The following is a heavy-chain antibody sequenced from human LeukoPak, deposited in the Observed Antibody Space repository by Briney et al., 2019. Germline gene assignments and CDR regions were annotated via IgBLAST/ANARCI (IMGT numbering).Heavy chain of an antibody. J-gene: IGHJ4*02. CDR2: IIPIFGIA. CDR1: GGTFSSYA. D-gene: IGHD3-22*01. CDR3: ARGETYYYDSSGYQG. V-gene: IGHV1-69*04. Sequence: ASVKVSCKASGGTFSSYAISWVRQAPGQGLEWMGRIIPIFGIANYAQKFQGRVTITADKSTSTAYMELSSLRSEDTAVHYCARGETYYYDSSGYQGWGQGTLSPSPQ.